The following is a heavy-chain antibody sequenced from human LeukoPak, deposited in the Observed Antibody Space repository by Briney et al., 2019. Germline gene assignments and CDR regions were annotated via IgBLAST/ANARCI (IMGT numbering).Heavy chain of an antibody. CDR3: VRETTGNPLDF. V-gene: IGHV3-11*01. CDR2: ISRGGNTI. D-gene: IGHD1-1*01. CDR1: GFTFSDYY. Sequence: GGSLRLSCAVSGFTFSDYYMNWVRQAPGKGLEWISYISRGGNTIYYADSVRGRFTISRDNTKNSLFLQMDSLRVEDTAMYFCVRETTGNPLDFWGQGTLVTVSS. J-gene: IGHJ4*02.